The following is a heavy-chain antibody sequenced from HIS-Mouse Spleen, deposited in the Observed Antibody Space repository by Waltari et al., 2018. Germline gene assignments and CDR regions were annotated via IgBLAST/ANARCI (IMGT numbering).Heavy chain of an antibody. CDR2: IYYSGST. J-gene: IGHJ2*01. D-gene: IGHD6-13*01. CDR3: AREIPYSSSWYDWYFDL. CDR1: GGSISSSRSY. V-gene: IGHV4-39*07. Sequence: QLQLQESGPGLVTPSETLSLTCTVSGGSISSSRSYWGWLRQPPGKGLEWIGSIYYSGSTYYNPSLKSRVTISVDTSKNQFSLKLSSVTAADTAVYYCAREIPYSSSWYDWYFDLWGRGTLVTVSS.